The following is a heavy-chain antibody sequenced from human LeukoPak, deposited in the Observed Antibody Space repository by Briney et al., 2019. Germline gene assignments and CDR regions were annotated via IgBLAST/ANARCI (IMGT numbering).Heavy chain of an antibody. V-gene: IGHV3-48*01. CDR3: AKGGWHSSSWYNDAFDI. Sequence: PGGSLRLSCAASGFTFSSYSMNWVRQAPGKGLEWVSYISSSSSTIYYADSVKGRFTISRDNSKNTLYLQMNSLRAEDTAVYYCAKGGWHSSSWYNDAFDIWGQGTMVTVSS. CDR2: ISSSSSTI. J-gene: IGHJ3*02. D-gene: IGHD6-13*01. CDR1: GFTFSSYS.